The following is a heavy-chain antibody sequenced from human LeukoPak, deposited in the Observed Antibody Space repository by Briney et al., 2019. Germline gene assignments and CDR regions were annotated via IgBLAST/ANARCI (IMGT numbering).Heavy chain of an antibody. CDR3: AKAKSYYSNYDH. V-gene: IGHV3-23*01. CDR2: ISGSGANT. CDR1: GFTFSNYG. D-gene: IGHD4-11*01. Sequence: GGSLRLSCAASGFTFSNYGMSWVRQAPGKGLEWVSVISGSGANTYYADSVKGRFTISRDNSKNTLYLQMNSLRAEDTAVYYCAKAKSYYSNYDHWGQGTLVTVSS. J-gene: IGHJ5*02.